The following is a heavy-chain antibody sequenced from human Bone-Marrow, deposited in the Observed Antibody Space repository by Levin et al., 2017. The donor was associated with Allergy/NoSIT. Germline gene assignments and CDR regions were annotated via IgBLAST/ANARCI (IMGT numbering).Heavy chain of an antibody. V-gene: IGHV3-23*01. J-gene: IGHJ3*01. CDR1: GFTFTTFA. Sequence: GGSLRLSCAASGFTFTTFAMNWVRQVPGKGLEWVSAITGSGGRTYYADSVEGRFTISRDNSKNTLYLQMNSLRAEDTAIYYCANDRGSDYYLRGGFDVWGQGTVVTVSS. CDR2: ITGSGGRT. D-gene: IGHD3-10*01. CDR3: ANDRGSDYYLRGGFDV.